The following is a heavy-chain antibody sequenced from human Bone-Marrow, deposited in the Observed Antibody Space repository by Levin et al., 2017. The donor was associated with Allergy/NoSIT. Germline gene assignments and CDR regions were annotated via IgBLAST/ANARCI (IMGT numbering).Heavy chain of an antibody. CDR1: GDSVTGGGDY. D-gene: IGHD3-16*01. V-gene: IGHV4-31*02. Sequence: SQTLSLTCAVSGDSVTGGGDYWSWVRQPPGKGLGWIGYIYDDGTTNYSPSLRSRLTISLDTSKNHFSLMLASVTAADTAVYDCVGGAGPDALDFWGQGTMVTVAS. CDR3: VGGAGPDALDF. CDR2: IYDDGTT. J-gene: IGHJ3*01.